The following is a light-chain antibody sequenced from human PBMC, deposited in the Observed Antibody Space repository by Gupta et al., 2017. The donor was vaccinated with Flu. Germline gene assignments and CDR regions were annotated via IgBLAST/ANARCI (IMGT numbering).Light chain of an antibody. CDR1: QSVSSY. J-gene: IGKJ4*01. CDR3: QQRSNWTGLT. Sequence: ATLALSPGERATLTCRASQSVSSYLAWYQQKPGQAPRLLIYDASNRATGIPARFSGSGCGTDFTLTISSREPEDFAVDYCQQRSNWTGLTFGGGTKVEIK. V-gene: IGKV3-11*01. CDR2: DAS.